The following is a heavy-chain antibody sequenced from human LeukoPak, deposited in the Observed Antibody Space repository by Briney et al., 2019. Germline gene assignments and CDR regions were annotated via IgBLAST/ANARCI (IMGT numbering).Heavy chain of an antibody. J-gene: IGHJ5*02. CDR2: IYTSGST. V-gene: IGHV4-4*07. Sequence: SETLSLTCTVSGGSISSYYWSWIRQPAGKGLEWIGRIYTSGSTNYNPSLKSRVTMSVDTSKNQFSLKLSSVTAADTAVYYCAREDSSSWYGNWFDPWGQRTLVTVSS. CDR1: GGSISSYY. CDR3: AREDSSSWYGNWFDP. D-gene: IGHD6-13*01.